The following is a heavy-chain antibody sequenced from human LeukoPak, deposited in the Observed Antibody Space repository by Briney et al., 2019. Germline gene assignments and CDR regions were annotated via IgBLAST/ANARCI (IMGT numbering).Heavy chain of an antibody. CDR1: GGSISSSSYY. J-gene: IGHJ2*01. V-gene: IGHV4-39*07. CDR3: ARNSAYWYFDL. CDR2: IYYSGST. D-gene: IGHD2-15*01. Sequence: SETLSLTCTVSGGSISSSSYYWGWIRQPPGKGLEWIGSIYYSGSTYYNPFLKSRVTISVDTSKNQFSLKLSSVTAADTAVYYCARNSAYWYFDLWGRGTLVTVSS.